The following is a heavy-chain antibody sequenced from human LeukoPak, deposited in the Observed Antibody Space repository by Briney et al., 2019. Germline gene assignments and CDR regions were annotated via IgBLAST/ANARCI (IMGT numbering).Heavy chain of an antibody. J-gene: IGHJ4*02. CDR2: IYYTGTT. CDR1: GGSIRNTDYY. D-gene: IGHD6-13*01. Sequence: SETLSLTCTVSGGSIRNTDYYWGWIRQPPGKGLEYIGSIYYTGTTYYNPSLKSRVTISVDTSKNHFSLKLGSVTAADTAVYYCARQWGAAAGIFDYWGQGTLVTVSS. CDR3: ARQWGAAAGIFDY. V-gene: IGHV4-39*01.